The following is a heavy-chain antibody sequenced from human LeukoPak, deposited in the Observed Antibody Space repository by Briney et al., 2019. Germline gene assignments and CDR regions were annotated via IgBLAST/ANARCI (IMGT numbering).Heavy chain of an antibody. J-gene: IGHJ4*02. V-gene: IGHV3-23*01. D-gene: IGHD6-19*01. CDR3: ARVSGGSGWYGFDY. Sequence: GGSLRLSCAASGFTFSSYAMSWVRQAPGKGLEWVSAISGSGGSTYYADSVEGLFTISRDNSKNTLYLQMNSLRAEDTAVYYCARVSGGSGWYGFDYSGQGTLVTVSS. CDR1: GFTFSSYA. CDR2: ISGSGGST.